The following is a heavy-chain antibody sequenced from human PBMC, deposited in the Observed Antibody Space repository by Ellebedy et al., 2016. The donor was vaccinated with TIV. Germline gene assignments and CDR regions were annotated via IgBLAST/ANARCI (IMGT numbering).Heavy chain of an antibody. CDR3: AKTVGYYDSSGYYLGWSVYFDY. V-gene: IGHV3-23*01. D-gene: IGHD3-22*01. Sequence: GGSLRLXCAASGFTFSSYAMSWVRQAPGKGLEWVSAISGSGGSTYYADSVKGRFTISRDNSKNTLYLQMNSLRAEDTAVYYCAKTVGYYDSSGYYLGWSVYFDYWGQGTLVTVSS. J-gene: IGHJ4*02. CDR2: ISGSGGST. CDR1: GFTFSSYA.